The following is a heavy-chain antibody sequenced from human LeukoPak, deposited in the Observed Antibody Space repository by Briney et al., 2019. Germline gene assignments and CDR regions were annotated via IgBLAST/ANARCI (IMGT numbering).Heavy chain of an antibody. CDR1: GFTVSSNS. D-gene: IGHD3-10*01. Sequence: GGSLRLSCTVSGFTVSSNSMSWVRQAPGKGLEWVSGIYSGGSTYYADSVKGRFTISRDNSKNTLYLQMNSLRAEDTAVYYCARITMVRGVIITRWSYFDYWGQGTLVTVSS. CDR2: IYSGGST. V-gene: IGHV3-66*01. J-gene: IGHJ4*02. CDR3: ARITMVRGVIITRWSYFDY.